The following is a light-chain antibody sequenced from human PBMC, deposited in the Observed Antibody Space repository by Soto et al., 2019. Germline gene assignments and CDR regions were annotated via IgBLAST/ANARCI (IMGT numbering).Light chain of an antibody. CDR3: QQSYSNPYT. CDR2: AAS. V-gene: IGKV1-39*01. J-gene: IGKJ2*01. Sequence: DIQMTQSPSSLSVSVGDRVTITCRASQSISSYLNWYQQKPGKAPKLLVYAASSLQSGVPSRVSGSGSGTDFTLTISSLQPEDFATYYCQQSYSNPYTFGQGIKLEIK. CDR1: QSISSY.